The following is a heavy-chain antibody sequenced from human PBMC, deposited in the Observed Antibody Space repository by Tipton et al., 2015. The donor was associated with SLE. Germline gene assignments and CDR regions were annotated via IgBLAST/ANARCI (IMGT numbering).Heavy chain of an antibody. D-gene: IGHD3-16*01. CDR1: GGSISSHY. CDR3: ARGGSVRGFSLYYFDY. J-gene: IGHJ4*02. CDR2: IYYSGST. V-gene: IGHV4-59*08. Sequence: TLSLTCTVSGGSISSHYWSWIRQPPGKGLEWIGYIYYSGSTNYNPSLKSRATISVDTSKNQFSLKMSSVTAADTAVYYWARGGSVRGFSLYYFDYWGQGTLVTVSS.